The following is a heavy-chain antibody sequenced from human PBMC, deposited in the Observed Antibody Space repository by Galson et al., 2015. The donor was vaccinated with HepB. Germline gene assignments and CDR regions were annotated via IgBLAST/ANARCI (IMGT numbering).Heavy chain of an antibody. Sequence: SLRLSCAASGFTFSSYAMHWVRQAPGKGLEWVAVISYDGSNKYYADSVKGRFTISRDNSKNTLYLQMNSLRAEDTAVYYCAREYYDFWSGYSPFDYWGQGTLVTVSS. CDR2: ISYDGSNK. V-gene: IGHV3-30-3*01. CDR1: GFTFSSYA. CDR3: AREYYDFWSGYSPFDY. J-gene: IGHJ4*02. D-gene: IGHD3-3*01.